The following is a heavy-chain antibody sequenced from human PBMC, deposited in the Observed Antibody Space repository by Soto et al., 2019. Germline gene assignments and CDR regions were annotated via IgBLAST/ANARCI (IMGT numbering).Heavy chain of an antibody. J-gene: IGHJ6*02. CDR1: GYTFTSYG. V-gene: IGHV1-18*01. D-gene: IGHD6-19*01. CDR2: ISAYNGNT. Sequence: ASVKVSCKASGYTFTSYGISWVRQAPGQGLEWMGWISAYNGNTNYAQKLQGRVTMTTDTSTSTAYMELRSLRSDDTAVYYCARDSSGWYELNYYYYGMDVWGQGTTVTVYS. CDR3: ARDSSGWYELNYYYYGMDV.